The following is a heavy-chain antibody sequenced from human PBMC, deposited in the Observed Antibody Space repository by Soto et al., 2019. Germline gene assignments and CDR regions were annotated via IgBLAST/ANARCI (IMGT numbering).Heavy chain of an antibody. CDR1: GFTFSSYG. D-gene: IGHD3-22*01. CDR2: IWYDGSNK. V-gene: IGHV3-33*01. J-gene: IGHJ3*02. Sequence: QVQLVESGGGVVQPGRSLRLSCAASGFTFSSYGMHWVRQAPGKGLEWVAVIWYDGSNKYYADSVKGRFTISRDNSKNPLYLQMNSLRAEDTAVYYCARDYYDSSGYYYYAFDIWGQGTMVTVSS. CDR3: ARDYYDSSGYYYYAFDI.